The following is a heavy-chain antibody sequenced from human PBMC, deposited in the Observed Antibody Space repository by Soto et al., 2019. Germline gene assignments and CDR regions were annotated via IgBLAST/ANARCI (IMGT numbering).Heavy chain of an antibody. J-gene: IGHJ6*02. Sequence: EVQLVESGGGLVQPGESLRVSCAASGFTLSSYAMTWVRQAPGKGLEWLSYISSSGRVINYADSVKGRFTVSRDYAKNSLSVQMNSMSDEDTAVSYCERAGAVQGTRYFYGMDVWGQGTTVPVSS. CDR1: GFTLSSYA. D-gene: IGHD3-9*01. CDR2: ISSSGRVI. CDR3: ERAGAVQGTRYFYGMDV. V-gene: IGHV3-48*02.